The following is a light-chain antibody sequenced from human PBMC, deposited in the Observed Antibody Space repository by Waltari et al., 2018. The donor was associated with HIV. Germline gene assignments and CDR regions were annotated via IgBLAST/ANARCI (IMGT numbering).Light chain of an antibody. CDR1: ALPKQY. Sequence: SYELTQPPSVSVSPGQTARITCSGDALPKQYAYWYQQQPGQAPVLVIYKDSERPSGIPERCSGSSSGKTVTLTISGVQAEDEADYYCQSADSSRTYRVFGGGTKLTVL. J-gene: IGLJ3*02. CDR2: KDS. V-gene: IGLV3-25*03. CDR3: QSADSSRTYRV.